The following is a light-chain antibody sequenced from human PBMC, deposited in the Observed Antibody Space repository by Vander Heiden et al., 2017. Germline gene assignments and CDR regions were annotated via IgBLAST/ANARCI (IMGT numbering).Light chain of an antibody. V-gene: IGKV1-39*01. CDR1: QSISSY. CDR3: QQSDSTRQT. Sequence: DIQMTQSPSSLSASVGDRVTITCRASQSISSYLNWYQQKPGKAPKLLIYAASSLQSGVPSRFSGCGSGTDFTLTISRLQPEDFATYYCQQSDSTRQTFGQGTKVEIK. J-gene: IGKJ1*01. CDR2: AAS.